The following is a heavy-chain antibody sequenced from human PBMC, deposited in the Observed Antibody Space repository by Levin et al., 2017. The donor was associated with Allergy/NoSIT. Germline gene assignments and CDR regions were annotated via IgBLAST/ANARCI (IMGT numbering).Heavy chain of an antibody. CDR1: GGSINSNS. D-gene: IGHD6-6*01. CDR2: LSYSGST. Sequence: PSETLSLTCTVSGGSINSNSWSWIRQPPGKGLEWIGCLSYSGSTKYTPSLKSRVTISVDTSKNQFSLKLSSVTAADTAVYYCARHYSSYWGLVGAFDIWGRGTMVTVSS. J-gene: IGHJ3*02. CDR3: ARHYSSYWGLVGAFDI. V-gene: IGHV4-59*01.